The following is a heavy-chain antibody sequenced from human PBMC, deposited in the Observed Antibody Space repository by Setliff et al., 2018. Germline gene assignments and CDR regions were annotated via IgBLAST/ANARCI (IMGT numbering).Heavy chain of an antibody. D-gene: IGHD6-25*01. CDR2: IKHDGSDK. Sequence: PGGSLRLSCVASGFTFSRYWMSWVRQLPGKGLEWVANIKHDGSDKYYADSVKGRFTISRDNSKNTLYLQMNSLRVEDTAVYYCAKEAVNYYYYMDVWGKGTTVTVSS. CDR3: AKEAVNYYYYMDV. CDR1: GFTFSRYW. V-gene: IGHV3-7*03. J-gene: IGHJ6*03.